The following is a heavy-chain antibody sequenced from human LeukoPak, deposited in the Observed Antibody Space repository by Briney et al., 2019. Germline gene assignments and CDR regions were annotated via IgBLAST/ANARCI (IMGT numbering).Heavy chain of an antibody. J-gene: IGHJ5*02. D-gene: IGHD3-3*01. CDR3: ARDYSVMYYDFWSGQKNWFDP. CDR1: GYSISSGYY. CDR2: IYHSGST. Sequence: SETLSLTCTVSGYSISSGYYWGWIRQPPGKGLEWIESIYHSGSTYYNPSLKSRVTISVDTSKNQFSLKLSSVTAADTAVYYCARDYSVMYYDFWSGQKNWFDPWGQGTLVTVSS. V-gene: IGHV4-38-2*02.